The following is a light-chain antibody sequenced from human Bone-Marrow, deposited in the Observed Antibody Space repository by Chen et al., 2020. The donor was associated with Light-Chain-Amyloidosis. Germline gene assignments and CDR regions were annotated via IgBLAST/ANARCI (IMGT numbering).Light chain of an antibody. CDR2: DVS. J-gene: IGLJ3*02. Sequence: QSALTQPASVSGSPGQSITFSCPGTSSAVGGYNYVSWYQQHPGKAPKLIIYDVSDRPSGVSDRFSGSKSGNTASLTISGLQAEDEADYYCASYTSAATWVFGGGTKLTVL. V-gene: IGLV2-14*03. CDR1: SSAVGGYNY. CDR3: ASYTSAATWV.